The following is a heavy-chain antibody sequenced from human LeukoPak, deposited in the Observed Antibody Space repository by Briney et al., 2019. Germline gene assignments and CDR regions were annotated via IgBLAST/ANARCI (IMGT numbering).Heavy chain of an antibody. V-gene: IGHV1-8*03. D-gene: IGHD5-18*01. CDR1: GYTFTSYD. CDR3: ARGTGYSYGFGY. CDR2: MNPNSGNI. Sequence: ASVKVSCKASGYTFTSYDINWVRQATGQGLEWMGWMNPNSGNIGYAQKFQGRVTITRNTSISTAYMELSSLRSEDTAVYYCARGTGYSYGFGYWGQGTLVTVSS. J-gene: IGHJ4*02.